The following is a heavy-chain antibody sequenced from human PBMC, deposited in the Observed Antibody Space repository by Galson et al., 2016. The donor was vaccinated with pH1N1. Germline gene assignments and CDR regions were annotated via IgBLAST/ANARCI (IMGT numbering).Heavy chain of an antibody. J-gene: IGHJ5*02. Sequence: QSGAEVKKPGESLKISCTGSGYDFSNYWIGWVRQMPGKGLEWMGIIYPGDSDTRYSPSFQGQVTISADESIDPAFLQWNSLKASDTAMYYCARSAQWLLYSRFDPWGQGILVTVSS. V-gene: IGHV5-51*03. CDR1: GYDFSNYW. D-gene: IGHD6-19*01. CDR2: IYPGDSDT. CDR3: ARSAQWLLYSRFDP.